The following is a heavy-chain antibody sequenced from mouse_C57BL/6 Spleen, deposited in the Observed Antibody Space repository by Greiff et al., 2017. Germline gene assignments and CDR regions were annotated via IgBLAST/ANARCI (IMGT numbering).Heavy chain of an antibody. CDR2: FNPGSGGT. CDR3: ARSTTVVATDYFDY. CDR1: GYAFTNYL. V-gene: IGHV1-54*01. J-gene: IGHJ2*01. Sequence: QVQLQQSGAELVRPGTSVKVSCKASGYAFTNYLIEWVKQRPGQGLEWIGVFNPGSGGTNYNEKFKGKATLTADKSSSTAYMQLSSLTSEDSAVYFCARSTTVVATDYFDYWGQGTTLTVSS. D-gene: IGHD1-1*01.